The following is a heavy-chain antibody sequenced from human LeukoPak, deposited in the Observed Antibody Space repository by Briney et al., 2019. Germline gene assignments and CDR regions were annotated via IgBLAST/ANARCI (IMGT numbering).Heavy chain of an antibody. CDR1: GFTFSSYE. D-gene: IGHD4-11*01. J-gene: IGHJ4*02. CDR3: ARETYSNYGLAYFDY. CDR2: ITGGRTI. V-gene: IGHV3-48*03. Sequence: PGGSLRLSCAASGFTFSSYEMNWVRQAAGKGLEWGSYITGGRTIYYAASVNGRFTIPRDNAKNSLYLQMNSLRAEDTAVYYCARETYSNYGLAYFDYWGQGTLVTVSS.